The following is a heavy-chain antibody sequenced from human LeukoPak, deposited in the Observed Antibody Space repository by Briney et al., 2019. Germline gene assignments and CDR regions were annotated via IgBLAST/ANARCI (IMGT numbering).Heavy chain of an antibody. CDR1: GFTFSSYG. CDR2: ISYDGSNK. Sequence: GGSLRLSCAASGFTFSSYGMHWVHQAPGEGLEWVAVISYDGSNKYYADSVKGRFTISRDNSKNTLYLQMNSLRAEDTAVYYCAKELTSSSGYLHYFDYWGQGTLVTVSS. V-gene: IGHV3-30*18. D-gene: IGHD6-25*01. J-gene: IGHJ4*02. CDR3: AKELTSSSGYLHYFDY.